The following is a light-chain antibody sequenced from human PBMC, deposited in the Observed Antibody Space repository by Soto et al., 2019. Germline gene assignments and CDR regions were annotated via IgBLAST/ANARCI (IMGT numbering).Light chain of an antibody. Sequence: QSALTQPASVPGSPGQSISISCTGTSSDIGGYNHVSWYQQHPGKAPKLMIYDVSNRPSGVSNRFSGSKSGNTASLTISGLQAEDEADYYCSSWTTSSTPIHVFGTGTKVTVL. CDR1: SSDIGGYNH. V-gene: IGLV2-14*03. CDR3: SSWTTSSTPIHV. J-gene: IGLJ1*01. CDR2: DVS.